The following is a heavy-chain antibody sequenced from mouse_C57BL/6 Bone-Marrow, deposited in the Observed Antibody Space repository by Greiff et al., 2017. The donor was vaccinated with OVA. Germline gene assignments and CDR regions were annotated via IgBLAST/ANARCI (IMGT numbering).Heavy chain of an antibody. CDR1: GYTFTTYP. J-gene: IGHJ1*03. Sequence: QVHVKQSGAELVKPGASVKMSCKASGYTFTTYPIEWMKQNHGKSLEWIGNFHPYNDDTKYNEKFKGKATLTVEKSSSTVYLELSRLTSDDSAVYYCARGYYGSSYRWYFDVWGTGTTVTVSS. CDR3: ARGYYGSSYRWYFDV. V-gene: IGHV1-47*01. D-gene: IGHD1-1*01. CDR2: FHPYNDDT.